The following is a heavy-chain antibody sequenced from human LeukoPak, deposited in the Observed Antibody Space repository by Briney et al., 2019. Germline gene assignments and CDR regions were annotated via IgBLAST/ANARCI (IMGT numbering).Heavy chain of an antibody. D-gene: IGHD1-20*01. J-gene: IGHJ4*02. CDR2: INPNSGGT. CDR1: GYTFTNYE. V-gene: IGHV1-2*02. Sequence: GASVKVSCKASGYTFTNYEINWVRQATGQGLEWMGWINPNSGGTNYAQKFQGRVTMTRDTSISTAYMELSRLRSDDTAVYYCARDRYNWNAFDYWGQGTLVTVSS. CDR3: ARDRYNWNAFDY.